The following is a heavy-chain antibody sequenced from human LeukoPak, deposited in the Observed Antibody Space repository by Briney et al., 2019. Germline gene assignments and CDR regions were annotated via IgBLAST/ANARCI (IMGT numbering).Heavy chain of an antibody. CDR3: ATMGATTFDH. V-gene: IGHV1-2*02. CDR2: INPNSGGT. D-gene: IGHD1-26*01. Sequence: GASVKVSCKASGYTFTDYYIHWVRQAPGQGLEWLGGINPNSGGTNYAQKLQGRVTMTRDTSIRTVYMEVSRLTSDDTAVYYCATMGATTFDHWGQGTLVTVSS. J-gene: IGHJ4*02. CDR1: GYTFTDYY.